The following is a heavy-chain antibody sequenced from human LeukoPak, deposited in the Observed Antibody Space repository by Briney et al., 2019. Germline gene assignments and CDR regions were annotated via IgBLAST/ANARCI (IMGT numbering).Heavy chain of an antibody. J-gene: IGHJ4*02. Sequence: PGGSLRLSCAASGFTFSSYGMHWVRQAPGKGLEWVAVIWYDGSNKYYADSVKGRFTISRDNSKNTLYLQTNSLRAEDTAVYYCARGHGSGWYSLDYWGQGTLVTVSS. V-gene: IGHV3-30*19. CDR2: IWYDGSNK. CDR3: ARGHGSGWYSLDY. CDR1: GFTFSSYG. D-gene: IGHD6-13*01.